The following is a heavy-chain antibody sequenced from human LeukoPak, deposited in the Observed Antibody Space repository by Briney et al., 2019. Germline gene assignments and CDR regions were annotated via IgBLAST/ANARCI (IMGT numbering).Heavy chain of an antibody. D-gene: IGHD7-27*01. CDR1: GGTFSSYA. Sequence: ASVKVSCKASGGTFSSYAISWVRQAPGQGLEWMGGIIPIFGTANYAQKFQGRVTMTTDTSTTTAYMELRSLRSDDTAIYYCARDGVNWGYNDAFDIWGQGTMVTVSS. J-gene: IGHJ3*02. CDR2: IIPIFGTA. V-gene: IGHV1-69*05. CDR3: ARDGVNWGYNDAFDI.